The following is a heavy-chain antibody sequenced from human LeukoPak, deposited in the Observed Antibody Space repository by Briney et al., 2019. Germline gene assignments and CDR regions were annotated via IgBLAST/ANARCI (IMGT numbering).Heavy chain of an antibody. D-gene: IGHD2-2*01. CDR3: ARGTYCSNTTCYPLGVFDV. CDR2: ISSGSSTI. J-gene: IGHJ3*01. CDR1: GFIFSTYS. V-gene: IGHV3-48*01. Sequence: GGSLRLSCEASGFIFSTYSMHWVRQAPSKGLEWVSFISSGSSTIYDADSVKGRFTISRDNAKNSLSLQMNSLRAEDTAVYYCARGTYCSNTTCYPLGVFDVWGQGTMVTVSS.